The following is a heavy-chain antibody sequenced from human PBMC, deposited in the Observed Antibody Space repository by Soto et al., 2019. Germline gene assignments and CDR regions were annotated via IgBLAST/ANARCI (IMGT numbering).Heavy chain of an antibody. V-gene: IGHV3-7*01. Sequence: PGGSLRLSCAASGFTFSSYWMSWVRQAPGKGLEWVANIKQDGSEKYYVDSVKGRFTISRDNAKNSLYLQMNSLRAEDTAVYYCARVSGEAVALYYYYGMDVWGQGTTVTVSS. CDR3: ARVSGEAVALYYYYGMDV. CDR1: GFTFSSYW. CDR2: IKQDGSEK. J-gene: IGHJ6*02. D-gene: IGHD6-19*01.